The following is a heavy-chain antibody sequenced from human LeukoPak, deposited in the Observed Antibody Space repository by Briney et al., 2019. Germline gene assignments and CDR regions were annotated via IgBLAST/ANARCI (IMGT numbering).Heavy chain of an antibody. V-gene: IGHV3-33*01. D-gene: IGHD4-23*01. J-gene: IGHJ3*02. CDR3: ARGNSDAFDI. Sequence: GRSLRLSRAASGFTFSNYAMHWVRQAPGKGLEWMAIIWYDGSYKYYADSVKGRFTISRDNSKNTLYLQVNSLTAEDTAVYYCARGNSDAFDIWGHGTMVTVSS. CDR1: GFTFSNYA. CDR2: IWYDGSYK.